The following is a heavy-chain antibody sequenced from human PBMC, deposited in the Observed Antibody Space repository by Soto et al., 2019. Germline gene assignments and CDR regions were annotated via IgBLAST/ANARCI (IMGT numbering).Heavy chain of an antibody. CDR1: GFTFSIYA. V-gene: IGHV3-30-3*01. Sequence: GGSLRLSCSASGFTFSIYAMHWVRQAPGKGLEWVAVISYDGSNKYYADSVKGRFTISRDNSKNTLYLQMNSLRAEDTAVYYCARSLKGGVTTLFGYWGQGTLVTVSS. CDR3: ARSLKGGVTTLFGY. CDR2: ISYDGSNK. J-gene: IGHJ4*02. D-gene: IGHD4-4*01.